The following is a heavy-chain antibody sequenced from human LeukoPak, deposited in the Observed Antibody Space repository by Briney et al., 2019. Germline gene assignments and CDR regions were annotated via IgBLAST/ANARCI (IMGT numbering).Heavy chain of an antibody. CDR1: GFTFSSYA. J-gene: IGHJ4*02. CDR2: ISGSGGST. Sequence: GGSLRPSCAASGFTFSSYAMSWVRQAPGKGLEWVSAISGSGGSTYYADSVKGRFTISRDNSKNTLYLQMNSLRAEGTAVYYCAIVLEYFDYWGQGTLVTVSS. D-gene: IGHD2-8*01. V-gene: IGHV3-23*01. CDR3: AIVLEYFDY.